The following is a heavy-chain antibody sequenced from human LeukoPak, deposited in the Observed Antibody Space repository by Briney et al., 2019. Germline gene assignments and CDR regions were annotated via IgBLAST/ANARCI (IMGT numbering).Heavy chain of an antibody. CDR2: IQYDGGHK. V-gene: IGHV3-30*02. D-gene: IGHD7-27*01. J-gene: IGHJ4*02. CDR3: AKLGISSFDY. CDR1: GFTFTIYG. Sequence: GGSLRLSCAASGFTFTIYGMHWVRQTPVKGLEWVSFIQYDGGHKYYADSVKGRFTISRDNSKNTLYLQMNSLRPEDTAVYYCAKLGISSFDYWGQGTLVTVSS.